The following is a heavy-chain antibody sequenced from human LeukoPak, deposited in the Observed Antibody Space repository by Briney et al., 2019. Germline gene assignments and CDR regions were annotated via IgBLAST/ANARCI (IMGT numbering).Heavy chain of an antibody. J-gene: IGHJ4*02. Sequence: GGSLRLSCAASGFTFSSYGMSWVRQAPGKGLEWVSAISGSGGSTYYADSVKGRFTISRDNSKNTPYLQMNSLRAEDTAVYYCAKDSYDILTGYWTLFDYWGQGTLVTVSS. CDR1: GFTFSSYG. V-gene: IGHV3-23*01. CDR3: AKDSYDILTGYWTLFDY. D-gene: IGHD3-9*01. CDR2: ISGSGGST.